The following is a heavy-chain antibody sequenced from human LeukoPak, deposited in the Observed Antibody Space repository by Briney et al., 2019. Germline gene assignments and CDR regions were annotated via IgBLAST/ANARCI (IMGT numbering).Heavy chain of an antibody. D-gene: IGHD4-23*01. J-gene: IGHJ3*02. V-gene: IGHV1-8*03. Sequence: ASVKVSCKASGYTFTSYDINWVRQATGQGLEWMGWMNPNSGNTGYAQKFQGRVTITRNTSISTAYMELSSLRSEDTAVYYCASSTATTVGDAFDIWGQGTMVTVSS. CDR1: GYTFTSYD. CDR3: ASSTATTVGDAFDI. CDR2: MNPNSGNT.